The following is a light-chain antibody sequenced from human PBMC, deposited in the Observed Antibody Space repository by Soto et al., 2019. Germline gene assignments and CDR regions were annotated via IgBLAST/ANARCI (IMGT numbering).Light chain of an antibody. J-gene: IGKJ5*01. V-gene: IGKV1-33*01. Sequence: DIQMTQSQSSLSASVGDRVTITCQASQDINKNLIWYQQKPGKAPKLLIYDASDLETGVPSRFSGSGSGTGFTFTISSLQPEDFATYYCQQYESRPLTFGQGTRLEIK. CDR3: QQYESRPLT. CDR1: QDINKN. CDR2: DAS.